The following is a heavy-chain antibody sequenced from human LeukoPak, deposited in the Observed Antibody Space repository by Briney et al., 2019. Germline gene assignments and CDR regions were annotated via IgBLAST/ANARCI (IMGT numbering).Heavy chain of an antibody. J-gene: IGHJ5*02. D-gene: IGHD4-23*01. CDR1: GYIFTNYG. V-gene: IGHV1-18*01. CDR3: ARDNSVEDTAWWFDP. CDR2: ISAYNGNT. Sequence: ASVKVSCKASGYIFTNYGISWVRQAPGQGLEWMGWISAYNGNTNYAQKLQGRVTMTTDTSTSTAYMELRSLRADDTAVYYCARDNSVEDTAWWFDPWGQGTLVTVSS.